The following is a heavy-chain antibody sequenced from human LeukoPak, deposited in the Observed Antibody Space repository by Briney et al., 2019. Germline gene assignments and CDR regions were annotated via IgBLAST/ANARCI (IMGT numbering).Heavy chain of an antibody. CDR3: AKGLYDSSSYYGLRWAEYFQH. V-gene: IGHV3-23*01. CDR2: ISGSGGST. J-gene: IGHJ1*01. CDR1: GFTFTSYA. D-gene: IGHD3-22*01. Sequence: GGSLRLSCAASGFTFTSYAMSWLRQAPGKGLEWVSAISGSGGSTYYADSVKGRFTISRDNSKNTLYLQMNSLRAEDTAVYYCAKGLYDSSSYYGLRWAEYFQHWGQGTLVTVSS.